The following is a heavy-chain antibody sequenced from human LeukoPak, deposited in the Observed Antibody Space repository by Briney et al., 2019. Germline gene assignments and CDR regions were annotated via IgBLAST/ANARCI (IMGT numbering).Heavy chain of an antibody. CDR3: ARARSGWYEFDY. Sequence: GASVKVSCKASGYTFTSYGISWVRQAPGQGLEWMGRIIPILVIANYAQKSQGRVTITADKSTSTAYMELSSLRSEDTAVYYCARARSGWYEFDYWGQGTLVTVSS. V-gene: IGHV1-69*04. CDR2: IIPILVIA. J-gene: IGHJ4*02. CDR1: GYTFTSYG. D-gene: IGHD6-19*01.